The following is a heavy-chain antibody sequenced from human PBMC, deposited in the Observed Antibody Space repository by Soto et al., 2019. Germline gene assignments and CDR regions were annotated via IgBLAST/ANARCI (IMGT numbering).Heavy chain of an antibody. Sequence: EVQLVESGGGLVKPGGSLRLSCAASGFTFSNAWMSWVRQAPGKGLEWVGRIKSKTDGGTTDYAAPVKGRFTISRDDSKNTLYLQTNSLKTEDTAVYYCTTDIGADTAMVQYYFDYWGQGTLVTVSS. D-gene: IGHD5-18*01. V-gene: IGHV3-15*01. CDR2: IKSKTDGGTT. J-gene: IGHJ4*02. CDR3: TTDIGADTAMVQYYFDY. CDR1: GFTFSNAW.